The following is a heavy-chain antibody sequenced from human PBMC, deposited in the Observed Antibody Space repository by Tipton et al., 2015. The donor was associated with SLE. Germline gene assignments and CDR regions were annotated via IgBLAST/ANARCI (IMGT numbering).Heavy chain of an antibody. CDR1: GYTFGDYY. CDR3: VRELVGGHFDY. V-gene: IGHV1-46*01. D-gene: IGHD3-16*01. CDR2: IITSEGRT. Sequence: QVQLVQSGADVKKPGASMKVSCKTSGYTFGDYYIHWMRQAPGQGLEWIGIIITSEGRTNYAQKFWGRVSMTRDMSTSTIYMELDSPTSDDTAVYYCVRELVGGHFDYWGQGTLVTVSS. J-gene: IGHJ4*02.